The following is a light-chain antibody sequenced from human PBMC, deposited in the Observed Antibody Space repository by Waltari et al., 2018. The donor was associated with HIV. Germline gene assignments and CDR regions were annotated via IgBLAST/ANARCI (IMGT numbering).Light chain of an antibody. CDR3: SSYAGSNNRWV. CDR1: SSDVGGYNY. J-gene: IGLJ3*02. Sequence: QSALTQPPSASGSPGQSVTISCTGTSSDVGGYNYVSWYQQHPGKAPKLMIYGVSKRPSGVPDRFSGSKSGSTASLTVSGLQAEDEADYYCSSYAGSNNRWVFGGGTKLTVL. V-gene: IGLV2-8*01. CDR2: GVS.